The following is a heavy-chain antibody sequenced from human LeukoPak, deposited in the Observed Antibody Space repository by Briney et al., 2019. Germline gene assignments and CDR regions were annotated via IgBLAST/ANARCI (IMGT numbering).Heavy chain of an antibody. Sequence: SQTLSLTCAISGDSVSSNSAAWNWIRQSPSRGLEWLGRTYYRSKWYNDYAVSVKSRITINPDTSKNQFSLQLNSVTPEDTAVYYCARGVRSSGWYTHTTYYYYMDVWGKGTTVTVSS. CDR3: ARGVRSSGWYTHTTYYYYMDV. V-gene: IGHV6-1*01. J-gene: IGHJ6*03. D-gene: IGHD6-19*01. CDR2: TYYRSKWYN. CDR1: GDSVSSNSAA.